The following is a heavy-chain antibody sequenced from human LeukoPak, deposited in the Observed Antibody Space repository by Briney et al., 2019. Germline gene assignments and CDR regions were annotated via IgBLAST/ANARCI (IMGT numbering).Heavy chain of an antibody. V-gene: IGHV3-23*01. CDR3: AKDLDWGSLLNLGILDQ. D-gene: IGHD7-27*01. CDR1: GFTFSNYA. Sequence: GGSLRLSCAVSGFTFSNYAMRWVRQSPGKGLEWVSALSASGASTYYAESVKGRFTISRDNSKNTLYLQMNSLRAEDTAVYYCAKDLDWGSLLNLGILDQWGQGTLVTVSS. CDR2: LSASGAST. J-gene: IGHJ4*02.